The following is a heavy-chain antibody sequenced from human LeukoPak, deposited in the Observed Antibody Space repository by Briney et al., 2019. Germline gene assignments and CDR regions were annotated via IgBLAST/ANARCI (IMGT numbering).Heavy chain of an antibody. CDR3: AREPLRAESRWFDP. V-gene: IGHV4-61*08. CDR2: IYYNGNT. D-gene: IGHD1-26*01. Sequence: PSQTLSLTCTVPGGSVSSGGYYWSWIRQPPGKGLEWIGYIYYNGNTNYNPSLKSRVTISVDTSKNQFSLKLSSVTAADTAVYYCAREPLRAESRWFDPWGQGILVTVSS. CDR1: GGSVSSGGYY. J-gene: IGHJ5*02.